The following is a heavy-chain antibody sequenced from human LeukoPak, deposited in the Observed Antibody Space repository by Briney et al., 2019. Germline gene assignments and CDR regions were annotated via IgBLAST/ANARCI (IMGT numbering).Heavy chain of an antibody. V-gene: IGHV1-2*02. Sequence: ASVKVSCKASGYTFTGYYMHWVRQAPGQGLEWMGWINPNSGGTSYAQKFQGRVTMTRDTSISTAYMELSRLRSDDTAVYYCARAAISITIFGVVPNPLDYWGQGTLVTVSS. J-gene: IGHJ4*02. CDR1: GYTFTGYY. CDR2: INPNSGGT. CDR3: ARAAISITIFGVVPNPLDY. D-gene: IGHD3-3*01.